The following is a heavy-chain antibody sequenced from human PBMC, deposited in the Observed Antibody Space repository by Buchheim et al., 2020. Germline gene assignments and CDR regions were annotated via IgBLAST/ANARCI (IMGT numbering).Heavy chain of an antibody. CDR2: IWYDGSNN. V-gene: IGHV3-33*01. Sequence: QVQLVESGGGVVQPGRSLRLSCAASGFTFSSYGMHWVRQAPGKGLEWVAVIWYDGSNNYYADSVKGRFTISRDNSKNTLYLQMNSLRAEDTAVYYCARATFTVTSWFDPWGQGTL. CDR3: ARATFTVTSWFDP. D-gene: IGHD4-17*01. CDR1: GFTFSSYG. J-gene: IGHJ5*02.